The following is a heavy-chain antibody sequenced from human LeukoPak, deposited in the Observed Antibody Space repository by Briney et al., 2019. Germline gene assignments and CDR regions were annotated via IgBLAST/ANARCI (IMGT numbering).Heavy chain of an antibody. D-gene: IGHD2-2*01. CDR2: SCPGDSDT. J-gene: IGHJ4*02. V-gene: IGHV5-51*01. Sequence: GEPLKISCRGSGYSFTTYWIGWVRQMPGKGLGWMGISCPGDSDTIYSPSFQDQVTMSADKSINPAYLPWTSLKASDTAMYYCARRRGCSNASCPPDYWGQGTLVTVTS. CDR3: ARRRGCSNASCPPDY. CDR1: GYSFTTYW.